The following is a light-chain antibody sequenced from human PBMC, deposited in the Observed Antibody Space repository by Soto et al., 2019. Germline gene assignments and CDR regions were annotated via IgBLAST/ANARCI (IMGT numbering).Light chain of an antibody. Sequence: QSVLTQSSSASASLGSSVKLTCTLSSGHSNYIIAWHQQQPGKAPRYLMKVEGTGGYNKGSGVPDRFSGSKSGTTASLIISGLQAEDEADYFCCSYADGQTLAFGGGTKLTVL. CDR1: SGHSNYI. J-gene: IGLJ2*01. V-gene: IGLV4-60*03. CDR2: VEGTGGY. CDR3: CSYADGQTLA.